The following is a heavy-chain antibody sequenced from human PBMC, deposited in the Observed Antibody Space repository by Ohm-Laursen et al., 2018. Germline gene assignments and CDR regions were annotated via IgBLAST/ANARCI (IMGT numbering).Heavy chain of an antibody. J-gene: IGHJ1*01. Sequence: SLRLSCSASGFTFSTCAMSWVRQVPRKGLEWVSTISGAGGSTNYADSVKGRFTISRDNSKDTLYLQMNSLRAEDTAVYYCATQLRIAATGFEYFQHWGQGTLATVSS. CDR1: GFTFSTCA. V-gene: IGHV3-23*01. CDR2: ISGAGGST. CDR3: ATQLRIAATGFEYFQH. D-gene: IGHD6-13*01.